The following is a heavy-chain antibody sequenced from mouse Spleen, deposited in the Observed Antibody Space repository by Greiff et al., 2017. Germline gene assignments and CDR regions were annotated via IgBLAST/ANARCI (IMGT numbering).Heavy chain of an antibody. D-gene: IGHD1-1*01. CDR2: IYPRSGNT. CDR1: GYTFTSYG. Sequence: QVHVKQSGAELARPGASVKLSCKASGYTFTSYGISWVKQRTGQGLEWIGEIYPRSGNTYYNEKFKGKATLTADKSSSTAYMELRSLTSEDSAVYFCAGITTVEGDYFDYWGQGTTLTVSS. J-gene: IGHJ2*01. CDR3: AGITTVEGDYFDY. V-gene: IGHV1-81*01.